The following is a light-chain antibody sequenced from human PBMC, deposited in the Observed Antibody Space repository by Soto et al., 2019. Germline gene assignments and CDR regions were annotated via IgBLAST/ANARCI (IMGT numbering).Light chain of an antibody. V-gene: IGKV3-20*01. CDR1: QSVSSSY. CDR2: GAS. CDR3: QQYGSSPWT. J-gene: IGKJ1*01. Sequence: MDLTLTNRTRAFARGEVDTCCCRVSQSVSSSYLAWYQQKPGQAPRLLIYGASSRATGIPDRFSGSGSGTDFTLTISRLEPEDFAVYYCQQYGSSPWTFGQGTKVDIK.